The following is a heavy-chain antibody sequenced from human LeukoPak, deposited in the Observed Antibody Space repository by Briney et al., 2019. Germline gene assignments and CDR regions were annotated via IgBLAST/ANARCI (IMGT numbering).Heavy chain of an antibody. J-gene: IGHJ6*03. CDR2: IIPIFGTA. Sequence: SVKVSCKASGGTFSSYAISWVRQAPGQGLEWMGGIIPIFGTANYAQKFQGRVTITADKPTSTAYMELSSLRSEDTAVYYCARTIAAADNYYYYYMDVWGKGTTVTVSS. CDR3: ARTIAAADNYYYYYMDV. V-gene: IGHV1-69*06. CDR1: GGTFSSYA. D-gene: IGHD6-13*01.